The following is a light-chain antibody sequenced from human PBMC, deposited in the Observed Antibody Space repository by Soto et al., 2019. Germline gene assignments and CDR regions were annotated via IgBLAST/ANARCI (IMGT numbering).Light chain of an antibody. V-gene: IGKV1-33*01. Sequence: DIQMTQSPSSLSASIGDRVIITCQASQDISIYLNWYQQKPGKAPNLLIYDAANLPAGVPSRFSGSGSGTHFTFTISSLQPEDIGTYFCQQFTNLPLITFGGGTKVEIK. J-gene: IGKJ4*01. CDR1: QDISIY. CDR3: QQFTNLPLIT. CDR2: DAA.